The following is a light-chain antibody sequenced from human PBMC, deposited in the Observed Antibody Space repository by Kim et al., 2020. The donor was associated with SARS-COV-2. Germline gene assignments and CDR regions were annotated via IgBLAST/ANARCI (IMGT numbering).Light chain of an antibody. Sequence: SPGEGVTLSCRASQSVSSNYLAWYQQRPGQAPRLLISGASNRATGIPGRFSGSGSGTDFTLTISRLEPEDFVVYYCQQYGRAPITFGQGTRLEIK. CDR2: GAS. CDR1: QSVSSNY. J-gene: IGKJ5*01. V-gene: IGKV3-20*01. CDR3: QQYGRAPIT.